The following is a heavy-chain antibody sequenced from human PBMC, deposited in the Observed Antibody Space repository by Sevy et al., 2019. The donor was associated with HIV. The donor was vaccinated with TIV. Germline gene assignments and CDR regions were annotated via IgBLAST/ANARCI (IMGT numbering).Heavy chain of an antibody. CDR2: VYYTGGT. V-gene: IGHV4-59*08. CDR1: GGSINSDH. Sequence: SETLSLTCTVSGGSINSDHWNWIRQPPGKGLEWIGYVYYTGGTNYNPSLKNRVTISVDRTKNQYFLKLTSVTAADTPVYYCARRNDFDIWGQGTMVTVSS. CDR3: ARRNDFDI. J-gene: IGHJ3*02.